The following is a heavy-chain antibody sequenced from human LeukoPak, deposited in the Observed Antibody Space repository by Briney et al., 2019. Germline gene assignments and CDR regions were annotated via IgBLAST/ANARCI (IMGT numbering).Heavy chain of an antibody. D-gene: IGHD6-19*01. V-gene: IGHV3-23*01. CDR1: GFTFSSYA. Sequence: SGGSLRLSCAASGFTFSSYAMSWVRQAPGKGLEWVSAFSGSGGSTYYADSVKGRFTISRDNSKNTLYLQMNSLRAEDTAVYYCAKGGGWSPAVLFDYWGQGTLVTVSS. J-gene: IGHJ4*02. CDR2: FSGSGGST. CDR3: AKGGGWSPAVLFDY.